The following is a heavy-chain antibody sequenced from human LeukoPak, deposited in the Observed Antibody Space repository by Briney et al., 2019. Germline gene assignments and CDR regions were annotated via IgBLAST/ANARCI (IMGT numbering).Heavy chain of an antibody. D-gene: IGHD3-3*01. CDR3: ARAMSYDFWSGYHYYFDY. CDR2: INHSGST. CDR1: GGSFSGYY. J-gene: IGHJ4*02. V-gene: IGHV4-34*01. Sequence: SETLSLTCAVYGGSFSGYYWSWIRQPPGMGLEWIGEINHSGSTNYNPSLKSRVTISVDTSKNQFSLKLSSVTAADTAVYYCARAMSYDFWSGYHYYFDYWGQGTLVTVSS.